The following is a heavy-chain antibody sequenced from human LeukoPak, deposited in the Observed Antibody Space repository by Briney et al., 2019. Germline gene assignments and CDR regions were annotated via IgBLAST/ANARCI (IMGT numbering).Heavy chain of an antibody. CDR3: ARGRIAAAGYFDY. Sequence: GGSLRLSCAASGFTFSSYSMNWVRQAPGKGLEWVSSISSSSSYIYYADSVKGRFTISRDNAKNSLCLQMNSLRAEDTAVYYCARGRIAAAGYFDYWGQGTLVTVSS. CDR2: ISSSSSYI. J-gene: IGHJ4*02. V-gene: IGHV3-21*01. CDR1: GFTFSSYS. D-gene: IGHD6-13*01.